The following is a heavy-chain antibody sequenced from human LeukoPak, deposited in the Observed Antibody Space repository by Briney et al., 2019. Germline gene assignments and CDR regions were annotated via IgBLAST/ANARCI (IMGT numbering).Heavy chain of an antibody. CDR3: AMLLGFDI. D-gene: IGHD3-10*01. CDR1: GGTLTSYA. V-gene: IGHV1-69*13. J-gene: IGHJ3*02. CDR2: IIPIFGTA. Sequence: SVKVSCKAFGGTLTSYAISWVRQAPGQGLEWMGGIIPIFGTANYAQKFQGRVTITADESTSTAYMELSSLRSEYTAVYYCAMLLGFDIWGQGTMVTVSS.